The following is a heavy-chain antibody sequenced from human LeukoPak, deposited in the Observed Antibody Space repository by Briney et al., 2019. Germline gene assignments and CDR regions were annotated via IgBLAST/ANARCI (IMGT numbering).Heavy chain of an antibody. Sequence: GGSLRLSYALSGFTFSSYAMSWVRQAPGKGLEWVSAISGSGGSTYYADSVKGRFTTSRDHSKNTLYLQMNSLRAEDTAVYYCAKVYFCGTESSTVFGYWGQGTLGNVSS. D-gene: IGHD3-10*01. CDR2: ISGSGGST. J-gene: IGHJ4*02. CDR3: AKVYFCGTESSTVFGY. CDR1: GFTFSSYA. V-gene: IGHV3-23*01.